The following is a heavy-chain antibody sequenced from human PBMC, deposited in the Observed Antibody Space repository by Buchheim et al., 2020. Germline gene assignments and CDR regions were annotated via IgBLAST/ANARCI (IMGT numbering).Heavy chain of an antibody. CDR1: GGSFSGYY. Sequence: QVQLQQWGAGLLKPSETLSLTCAVSGGSFSGYYWSWIRQPPGKGLEWIGEINHSGSTNYNPSLKSRVTISVDTSKNQFSLKLSSVTAADTAVYYCARSRLMITFGGVIVRVYFDYWGQGTL. J-gene: IGHJ4*02. CDR2: INHSGST. V-gene: IGHV4-34*01. CDR3: ARSRLMITFGGVIVRVYFDY. D-gene: IGHD3-16*02.